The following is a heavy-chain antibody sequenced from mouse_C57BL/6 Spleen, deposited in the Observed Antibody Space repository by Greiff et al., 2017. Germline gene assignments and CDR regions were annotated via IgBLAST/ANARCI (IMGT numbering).Heavy chain of an antibody. D-gene: IGHD4-1*01. J-gene: IGHJ3*01. CDR2: IDPANGNT. CDR1: GFNFKNTY. V-gene: IGHV14-3*01. CDR3: SRLSGRGAY. Sequence: VQLKESVAELVRPGASVKLSCTASGFNFKNTYMPWVKQRPEQGLEWIGRIDPANGNTKYAPKFQGKAPITSDTSTNTAYLQLSSLTSEDTAIYYWSRLSGRGAYWGQGTLVTVSA.